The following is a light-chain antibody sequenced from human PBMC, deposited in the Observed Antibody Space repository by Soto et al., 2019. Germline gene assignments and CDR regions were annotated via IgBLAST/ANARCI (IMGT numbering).Light chain of an antibody. CDR1: NSNIGKNY. CDR3: ATWDNTLSAEV. Sequence: QSALTQPPSVSAAPGQKVTISCFGSNSNIGKNYVSWYQQLPGTAPKLLIYGNNNRHSGITDRISGSKSGTSATLGITGLQPGDEADYYCATWDNTLSAEVFGGGTKVTVL. CDR2: GNN. J-gene: IGLJ3*02. V-gene: IGLV1-51*01.